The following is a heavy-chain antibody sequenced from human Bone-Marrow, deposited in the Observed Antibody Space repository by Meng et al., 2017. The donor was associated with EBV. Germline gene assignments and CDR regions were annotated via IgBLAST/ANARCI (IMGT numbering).Heavy chain of an antibody. CDR2: IYYSGST. Sequence: QGSGPGRGKPSETLSLPCTVSGVFIGSSSYYWGWIRQPPGKGLEWIGSIYYSGSTYYNPSLKSRVTISVDTSKNQFSLKLSSVTAADTAVYYCARDPYDYWGQGTLVTVSS. J-gene: IGHJ4*02. CDR1: GVFIGSSSYY. V-gene: IGHV4-39*07. CDR3: ARDPYDY.